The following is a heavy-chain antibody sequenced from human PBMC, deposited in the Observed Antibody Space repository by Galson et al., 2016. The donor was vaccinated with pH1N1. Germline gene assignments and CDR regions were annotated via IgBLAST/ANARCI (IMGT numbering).Heavy chain of an antibody. V-gene: IGHV1-69*01. CDR2: IMPIFGTG. Sequence: CKASGGTFTSYNIGWVRQAPGLGLEWVGGIMPIFGTGTYAQKFQGRVTITADASTSTSYMALSSLRSEDTAVYYCARADYGDYVGYFDYWGQGTLVTVSS. D-gene: IGHD4-17*01. CDR1: GGTFTSYN. J-gene: IGHJ4*02. CDR3: ARADYGDYVGYFDY.